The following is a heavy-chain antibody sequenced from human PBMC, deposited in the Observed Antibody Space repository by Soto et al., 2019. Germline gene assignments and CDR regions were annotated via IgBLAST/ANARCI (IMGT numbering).Heavy chain of an antibody. CDR1: GGSVSSGSYY. CDR2: SYYSGST. V-gene: IGHV4-61*01. D-gene: IGHD6-13*01. CDR3: ARDEAAAAGPYNWFDP. Sequence: QVQLQESGPGLVKPSETLSLTCTVSGGSVSSGSYYWSWIRQPPGKGLEWIGYSYYSGSTNYNPSLKIRVTISVDTSKNQFSLKLSSVTAADTAVYYCARDEAAAAGPYNWFDPWGQGTLVTVSS. J-gene: IGHJ5*02.